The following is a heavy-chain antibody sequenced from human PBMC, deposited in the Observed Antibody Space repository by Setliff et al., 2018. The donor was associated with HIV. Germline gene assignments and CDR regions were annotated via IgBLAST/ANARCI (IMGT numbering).Heavy chain of an antibody. D-gene: IGHD2-2*01. Sequence: WIRQPPGMGLEWIGEVNRGRRTNYNSSLKGRVTISVDTSKNQFSLKLSSVTAADTAVYYCARGFDYAQRPPLYYFDYWGQGTLVTVSS. V-gene: IGHV4-34*01. CDR2: VNRGRRT. CDR3: ARGFDYAQRPPLYYFDY. J-gene: IGHJ4*02.